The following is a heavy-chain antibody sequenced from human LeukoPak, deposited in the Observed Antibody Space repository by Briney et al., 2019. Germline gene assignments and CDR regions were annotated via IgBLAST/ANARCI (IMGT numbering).Heavy chain of an antibody. V-gene: IGHV4-39*01. J-gene: IGHJ4*02. CDR2: IYYSGST. Sequence: PSETLSLTCTVSGGSISSSSYYWGWIRQPPGKGLEWIGSIYYSGSTYYNPSLKSRVTISVDTSKNQFSLKLSSVTAADTAVYYCASGHYDILTGFIITNFDYWGQGTLVTVSS. CDR3: ASGHYDILTGFIITNFDY. CDR1: GGSISSSSYY. D-gene: IGHD3-9*01.